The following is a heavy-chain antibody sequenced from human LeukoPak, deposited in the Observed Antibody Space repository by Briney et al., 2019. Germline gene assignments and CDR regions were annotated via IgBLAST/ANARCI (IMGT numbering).Heavy chain of an antibody. Sequence: ASVKVSCKASAYTFTNYGIAWVRQAPGQGLEWMGWIGAHNGNTNYAQKLQGRVTMTTDTSTSTAYMELRSLASDGTAVYYCARDGYFDHWGQGTLVTVSS. CDR2: IGAHNGNT. J-gene: IGHJ4*02. CDR3: ARDGYFDH. V-gene: IGHV1-18*01. CDR1: AYTFTNYG.